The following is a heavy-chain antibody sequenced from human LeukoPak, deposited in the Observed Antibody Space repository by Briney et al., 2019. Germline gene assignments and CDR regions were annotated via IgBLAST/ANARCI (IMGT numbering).Heavy chain of an antibody. CDR3: AKDSIWASDY. CDR2: INGNGGST. CDR1: GFTFCDYA. J-gene: IGHJ4*02. D-gene: IGHD7-27*01. Sequence: GGSLRHSCAASGFTFCDYAFHWVRQAPGKGLEWVSIINGNGGSTHYADSVKGRFTVSRDNSKDSLYLQMNSLTTEDTAFYYCAKDSIWASDYWGQGALVTVSS. V-gene: IGHV3-43*02.